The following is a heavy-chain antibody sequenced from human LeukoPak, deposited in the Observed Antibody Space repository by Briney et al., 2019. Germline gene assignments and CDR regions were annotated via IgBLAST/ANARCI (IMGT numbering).Heavy chain of an antibody. CDR2: IYTSGST. CDR3: ARDVCGYCRGGSCCFFDY. J-gene: IGHJ4*02. Sequence: SETLSLTCTVSGGSISSGSYYWSWIRQPAGKGLEWIGRIYTSGSTNYNPSLKSRVTISVDTSKNQFSLKLSSVTAADTAVYYCARDVCGYCRGGSCCFFDYWGQGTLVTVSS. CDR1: GGSISSGSYY. V-gene: IGHV4-61*02. D-gene: IGHD2-15*01.